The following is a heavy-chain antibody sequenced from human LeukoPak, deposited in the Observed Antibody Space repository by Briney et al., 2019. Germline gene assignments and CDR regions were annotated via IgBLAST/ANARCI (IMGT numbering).Heavy chain of an antibody. CDR2: ISAYNGNT. CDR3: ARVRYYYDSSGSHTLFDY. CDR1: GYTFTSYG. D-gene: IGHD3-22*01. V-gene: IGHV1-18*01. J-gene: IGHJ4*02. Sequence: ASVKVSCKASGYTFTSYGISWVRQAPGQGLEWMGWISAYNGNTNYAQKLQGRVTMTTDTSTSTAYMELRSLRSDDTAVYYCARVRYYYDSSGSHTLFDYWGQGTLVTVSS.